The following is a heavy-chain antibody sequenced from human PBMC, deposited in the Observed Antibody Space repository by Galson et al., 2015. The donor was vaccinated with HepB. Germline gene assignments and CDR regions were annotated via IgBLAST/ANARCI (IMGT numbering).Heavy chain of an antibody. D-gene: IGHD2-21*02. CDR2: ISGSGRCT. V-gene: IGHV3-11*06. J-gene: IGHJ4*02. Sequence: SLRLSCAASGLTFSDYYMTWIRQAPGRGLEWVSYISGSGRCTNYADSVRGRFTVSRDNFKDTLYLQMDSVRAEDTAFYYCARDTSMLVGAVTLGCAYWGQGALVTVSS. CDR3: ARDTSMLVGAVTLGCAY. CDR1: GLTFSDYY.